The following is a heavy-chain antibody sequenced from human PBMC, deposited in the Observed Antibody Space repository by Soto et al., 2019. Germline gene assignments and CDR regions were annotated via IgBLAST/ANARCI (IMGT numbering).Heavy chain of an antibody. CDR1: GHSIRTNSY. V-gene: IGHV4-39*01. Sequence: QLQLQESGPGLVKPSETLSLTCTVSGHSIRTNSYSGWIRQPPGKGLEWIGSTYSTGNTSYNPSLNGQVTISVGTFTNPFALSVISVPAADTVVYWCRISSRYSTDVWGPGSTVTVAS. J-gene: IGHJ6*02. CDR2: TYSTGNT. CDR3: RISSRYSTDV. D-gene: IGHD6-13*01.